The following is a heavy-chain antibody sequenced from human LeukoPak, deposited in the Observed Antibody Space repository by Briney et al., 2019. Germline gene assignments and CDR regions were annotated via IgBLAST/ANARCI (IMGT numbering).Heavy chain of an antibody. Sequence: SETLSPTCTVSGGSISSSSYYWGWIRQPPGKGLEWIGSIYYSGSTYYNPSLKSRVTISVDTSKNQFSLKLSSVTAADTAVYYCARESCLLYGGSCYLWDYWGQGTLVTVSS. V-gene: IGHV4-39*07. D-gene: IGHD2-15*01. J-gene: IGHJ4*02. CDR2: IYYSGST. CDR1: GGSISSSSYY. CDR3: ARESCLLYGGSCYLWDY.